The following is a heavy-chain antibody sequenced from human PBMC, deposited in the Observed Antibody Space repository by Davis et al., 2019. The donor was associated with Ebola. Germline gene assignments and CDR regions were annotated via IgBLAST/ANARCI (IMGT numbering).Heavy chain of an antibody. V-gene: IGHV4-34*01. CDR2: INHSGST. CDR1: GGSFSGYY. D-gene: IGHD6-19*01. J-gene: IGHJ4*02. Sequence: MPSETLSLTCAVYGGSFSGYYWSWIRQPPGKGLEWIGEINHSGSTNYHPSLKSRVTISVDTSKNQFSLKLSSVTAADTAVYYCASHRVYSSGWYYFDYWGQGTLVTVSS. CDR3: ASHRVYSSGWYYFDY.